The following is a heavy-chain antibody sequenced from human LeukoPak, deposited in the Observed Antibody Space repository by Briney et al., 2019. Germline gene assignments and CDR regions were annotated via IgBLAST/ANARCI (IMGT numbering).Heavy chain of an antibody. Sequence: GGSLRLSCAASGFTFSSYSMNWVRQAPGKGLEWVSSISSSSSYIYYADSVKGRFTISRDNAKNSLYLQMNSLRAEDTAVYYCAREKGYCSNTSCYSDSDYWGQGTLVTVPS. CDR2: ISSSSSYI. D-gene: IGHD2-2*02. CDR3: AREKGYCSNTSCYSDSDY. V-gene: IGHV3-21*01. CDR1: GFTFSSYS. J-gene: IGHJ4*02.